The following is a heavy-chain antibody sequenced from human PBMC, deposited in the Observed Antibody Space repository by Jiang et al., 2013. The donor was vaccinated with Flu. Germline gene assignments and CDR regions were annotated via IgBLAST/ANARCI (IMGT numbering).Heavy chain of an antibody. CDR2: IDWDDDK. Sequence: KPTQTLTLTCTFSGFSLSTSGMRVSWIRQPPGKALEWLARIDWDDDKFYSTSLKTRLTISKDTSKNQVVLTMTNMDPVDTATYYCARTDGGYSSGWSEDLYYFDYWGQGTLVTVSS. V-gene: IGHV2-70*04. J-gene: IGHJ4*02. CDR3: ARTDGGYSSGWSEDLYYFDY. CDR1: GFSLSTSGMR. D-gene: IGHD6-19*01.